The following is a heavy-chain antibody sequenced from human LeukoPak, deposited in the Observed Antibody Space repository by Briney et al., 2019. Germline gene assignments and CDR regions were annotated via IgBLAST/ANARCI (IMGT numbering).Heavy chain of an antibody. V-gene: IGHV3-23*01. J-gene: IGHJ4*02. Sequence: GGSLRLSCAASGFTFSSYAISWVRQAPGKGLEWVSAVSGRGDSTYYADSVKGRFTISRDNSKNTLYLQMNSLRAEDTAVYYCVREDTPATANYWGQGTLVTISS. CDR1: GFTFSSYA. D-gene: IGHD2-21*02. CDR3: VREDTPATANY. CDR2: VSGRGDST.